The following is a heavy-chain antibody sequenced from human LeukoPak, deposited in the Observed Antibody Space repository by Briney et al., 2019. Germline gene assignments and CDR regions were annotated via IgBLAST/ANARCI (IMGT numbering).Heavy chain of an antibody. CDR2: IRSKAYGGTT. CDR3: TRDRVGATFDY. D-gene: IGHD1-26*01. J-gene: IGHJ4*02. V-gene: IGHV3-49*03. CDR1: GFTFGDYA. Sequence: GGSLRLSCTASGFTFGDYAMSWFRQAPGKGLEWVGFIRSKAYGGTTEYAASVEGRFTISRADSKSIAYLQMNSLNTEDTAVYYCTRDRVGATFDYWGQGTLVTVSS.